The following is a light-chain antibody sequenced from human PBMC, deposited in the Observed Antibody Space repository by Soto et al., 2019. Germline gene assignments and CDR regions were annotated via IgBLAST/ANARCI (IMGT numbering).Light chain of an antibody. Sequence: EIVLTQSPGTLSLSPGERATLSCRASQSVSSSYLAWYQQKPGQAPRLLIYGASSRATGIPDRFSGSESGTDFTLTISRLEPEDFAVYYCQQYGSSPFNFGPGTKVDIK. J-gene: IGKJ3*01. CDR3: QQYGSSPFN. CDR1: QSVSSSY. V-gene: IGKV3-20*01. CDR2: GAS.